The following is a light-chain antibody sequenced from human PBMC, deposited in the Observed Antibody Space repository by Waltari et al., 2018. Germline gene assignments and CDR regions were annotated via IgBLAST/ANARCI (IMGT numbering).Light chain of an antibody. V-gene: IGLV2-23*02. CDR2: EVS. CDR3: CSYAGLVSSVL. J-gene: IGLJ3*02. Sequence: QSALTQPASVSGSPGQSITISCTGTSSDVGSYNLVSWYQQHPGKAPKLIIYEVSQLPSLVSNCFSGSKSGTTASLTISGLQAEDDTDFYCCSYAGLVSSVLFGGGTKLTVL. CDR1: SSDVGSYNL.